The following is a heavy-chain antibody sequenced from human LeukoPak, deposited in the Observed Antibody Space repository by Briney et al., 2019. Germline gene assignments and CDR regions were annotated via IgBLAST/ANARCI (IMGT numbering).Heavy chain of an antibody. Sequence: GGSLRLSCAASGFTFSSYAMSWVRQAPGKGLEWVSAISGSGGSTYYADSVKGRFTISRDNTKNTLYLQMNSLRAEDTAVYYCARASTPGGYNDYWGQGTLVTVSS. CDR2: ISGSGGST. CDR3: ARASTPGGYNDY. J-gene: IGHJ4*02. V-gene: IGHV3-23*01. CDR1: GFTFSSYA. D-gene: IGHD5-24*01.